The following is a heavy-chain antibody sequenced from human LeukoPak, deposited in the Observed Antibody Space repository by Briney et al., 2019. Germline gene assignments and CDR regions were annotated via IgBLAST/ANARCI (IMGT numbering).Heavy chain of an antibody. CDR3: ARSPTYDGYYGY. CDR1: GGTFSSYA. D-gene: IGHD5-18*01. J-gene: IGHJ4*02. CDR2: IIPIFGTA. Sequence: SVKVSCKASGGTFSSYAISWVRQAPGQGLEWMGGIIPIFGTANYAQKFQGRVTITADEPTSTAYMELSSLRSEDTAVYYCARSPTYDGYYGYWGQGTLATVSS. V-gene: IGHV1-69*13.